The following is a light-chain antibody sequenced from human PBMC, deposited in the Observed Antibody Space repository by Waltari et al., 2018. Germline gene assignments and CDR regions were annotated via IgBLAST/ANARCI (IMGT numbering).Light chain of an antibody. J-gene: IGKJ4*01. CDR1: QSVGTY. Sequence: EIVLTQSPATLSLSPGERVTLSCTASQSVGTYLAWYQHRPGQAPRLLIYDASTRFSGSGSRTDFTLTISSLEPEDFAVYYCQDRSTWPSVTFGGGTKLAIK. CDR2: DAS. V-gene: IGKV3-11*01. CDR3: QDRSTWPSVT.